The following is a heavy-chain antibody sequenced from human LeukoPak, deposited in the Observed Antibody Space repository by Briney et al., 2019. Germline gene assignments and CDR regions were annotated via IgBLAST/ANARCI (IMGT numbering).Heavy chain of an antibody. CDR2: IYYSGST. CDR1: GGSISSSRYY. Sequence: SETLSLTCTVSGGSISSSRYYWGWIRQPPGKGLEWIGSIYYSGSTYYNPSLKSRVTISADTSKNQFSLKVRSVTAADTAVYYCASHYYGMDVWGQGTTVTVSS. V-gene: IGHV4-39*01. CDR3: ASHYYGMDV. J-gene: IGHJ6*02.